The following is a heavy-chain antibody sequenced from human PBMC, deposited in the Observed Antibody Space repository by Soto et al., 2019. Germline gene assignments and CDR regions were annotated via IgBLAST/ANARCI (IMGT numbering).Heavy chain of an antibody. CDR2: IYYSGST. CDR3: ARDSIYRVAGPQGDYYYGMDV. D-gene: IGHD6-19*01. J-gene: IGHJ6*02. V-gene: IGHV4-59*01. Sequence: SETLSLTCTVAGGSISSYYWSWIRKPTGKGLEWIGYIYYSGSTNYNPSLKSRVTISVDTSKNQFSLKLSSVTAADTAVYYCARDSIYRVAGPQGDYYYGMDVWGQGTTVTVSS. CDR1: GGSISSYY.